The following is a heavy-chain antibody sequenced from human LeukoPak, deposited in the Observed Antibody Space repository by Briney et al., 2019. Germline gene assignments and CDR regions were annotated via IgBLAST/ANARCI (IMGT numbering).Heavy chain of an antibody. CDR1: GGFISSFY. CDR3: ARGSGSNGYPITVFEY. CDR2: IYYSGST. Sequence: SETLSLTCAVYGGFISSFYWSWIRQSPGKGLEWNGYIYYSGSTNYNPSLKSRVTISVDTSKKQFSLKLSSVTAADTAVYYCARGSGSNGYPITVFEYWGQGTLVTVSS. V-gene: IGHV4-59*01. J-gene: IGHJ4*02. D-gene: IGHD3-22*01.